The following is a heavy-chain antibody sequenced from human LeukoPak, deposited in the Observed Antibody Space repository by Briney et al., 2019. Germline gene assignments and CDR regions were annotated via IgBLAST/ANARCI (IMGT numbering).Heavy chain of an antibody. CDR1: GLTFSSYA. CDR3: ARGDSSSWFKIDY. J-gene: IGHJ4*02. D-gene: IGHD6-13*01. CDR2: ISYDGSNK. V-gene: IGHV3-30*04. Sequence: PGRSLRLSCAASGLTFSSYAMHWVRQAPGKGPEWVAVISYDGSNKYYADSVKGRFTISRDNSKNTLYLQMNSLRAEDTAVYYCARGDSSSWFKIDYWGQGTLVTVSS.